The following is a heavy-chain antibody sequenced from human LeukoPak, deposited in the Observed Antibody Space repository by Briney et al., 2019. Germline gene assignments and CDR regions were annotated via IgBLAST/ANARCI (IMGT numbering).Heavy chain of an antibody. V-gene: IGHV3-23*01. CDR2: ISGSGGST. CDR1: GFTFSSYA. Sequence: PGGSLRLSCAASGFTFSSYAMSWVRQAPEKGLEWVSGISGSGGSTYYADSVKGRFTISRDSSKNTLYLQMNSLRAEDTAVYFCAGGRGLDKDYYYYGIDVWGQGTMVTVSS. D-gene: IGHD2-15*01. J-gene: IGHJ6*02. CDR3: AGGRGLDKDYYYYGIDV.